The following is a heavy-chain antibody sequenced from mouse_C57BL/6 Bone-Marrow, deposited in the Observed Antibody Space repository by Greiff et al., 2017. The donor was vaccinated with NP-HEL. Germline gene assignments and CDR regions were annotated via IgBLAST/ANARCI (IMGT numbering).Heavy chain of an antibody. Sequence: VQLQQSGPGLVKPSQSLSLTCSVTGYSITSGYYWNWIRQFPGNKLEWMGYISYDGSNNYNPSLKNRISITRDTSKNQFFLKLNSVTTEDTATYYCARGADYYGYYYAMDYWGQGTSVTVSS. D-gene: IGHD1-1*01. V-gene: IGHV3-6*01. CDR2: ISYDGSN. CDR1: GYSITSGYY. J-gene: IGHJ4*01. CDR3: ARGADYYGYYYAMDY.